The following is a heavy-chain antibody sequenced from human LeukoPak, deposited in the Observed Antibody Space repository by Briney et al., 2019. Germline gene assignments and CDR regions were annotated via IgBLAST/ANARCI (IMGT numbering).Heavy chain of an antibody. CDR3: AKDYDSSGYYPDY. CDR1: GGSISSYY. D-gene: IGHD3-22*01. CDR2: IYTSGST. Sequence: PSETPSLTCTVSGGSISSYYWSWIRQPPGKGLEWIGYIYTSGSTNYNPSLKSRVTISVDTSKNQFSLKLSSVTAADTALYYCAKDYDSSGYYPDYWGQGTLVTVSS. V-gene: IGHV4-4*09. J-gene: IGHJ4*02.